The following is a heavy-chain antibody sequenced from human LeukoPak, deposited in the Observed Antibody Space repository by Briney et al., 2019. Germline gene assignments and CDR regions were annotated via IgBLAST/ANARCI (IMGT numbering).Heavy chain of an antibody. Sequence: ASVKVSCKASGYTFTGYYMHWVRQAPGQGLEWMGWINPNSGGTNYAQKFQGRVTMTRGTSISTAYMELSRLGSDDTAVYYCARGRWLQSIFDYWGQGTLVTVSS. CDR3: ARGRWLQSIFDY. J-gene: IGHJ4*02. CDR2: INPNSGGT. V-gene: IGHV1-2*02. D-gene: IGHD5-24*01. CDR1: GYTFTGYY.